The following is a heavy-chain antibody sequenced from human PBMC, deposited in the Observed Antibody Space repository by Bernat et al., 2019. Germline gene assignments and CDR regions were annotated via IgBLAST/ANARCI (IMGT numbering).Heavy chain of an antibody. Sequence: QLQLQESGPGLVKPSETLSLTCTVSGGSISCSSYYWGWIRQPPGKGLEWIGSIYYSGSTYYKPSLKSRVTISVDMSKNQFSLKLSSVTAADTAVYYCARHLAVAGTTGTFDYWGQGTLVTVSS. J-gene: IGHJ4*02. D-gene: IGHD6-19*01. CDR1: GGSISCSSYY. CDR2: IYYSGST. CDR3: ARHLAVAGTTGTFDY. V-gene: IGHV4-39*01.